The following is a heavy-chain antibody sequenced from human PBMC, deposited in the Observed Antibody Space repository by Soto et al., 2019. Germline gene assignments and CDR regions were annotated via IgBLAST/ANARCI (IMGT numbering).Heavy chain of an antibody. CDR2: VSYHGVDK. D-gene: IGHD3-16*02. CDR3: AKASAVITSRFFDY. Sequence: PGGSLRLSCAASGFTFSSYGMHWVRQAPGKGLEWVAVVSYHGVDKFYADSLKARFTISRDNSKNTLYLQMNSLRTEDSAIYYCAKASAVITSRFFDYWGHGALVTVSS. V-gene: IGHV3-30*18. J-gene: IGHJ4*01. CDR1: GFTFSSYG.